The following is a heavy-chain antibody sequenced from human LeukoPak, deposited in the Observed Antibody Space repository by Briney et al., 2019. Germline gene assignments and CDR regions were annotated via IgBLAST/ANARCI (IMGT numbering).Heavy chain of an antibody. D-gene: IGHD3-22*01. J-gene: IGHJ3*02. CDR1: GFTFTNSA. CDR3: AADHSGYYDSSGWGAFDI. V-gene: IGHV1-58*02. CDR2: IVVVSGNT. Sequence: AASVKVSCKASGFTFTNSAMQWVRQARAQRLEWIGWIVVVSGNTNYAQKLQERVTITRDMSTSTAYMELSSLRSEDTAVYYCAADHSGYYDSSGWGAFDIWGQGTMVTVSS.